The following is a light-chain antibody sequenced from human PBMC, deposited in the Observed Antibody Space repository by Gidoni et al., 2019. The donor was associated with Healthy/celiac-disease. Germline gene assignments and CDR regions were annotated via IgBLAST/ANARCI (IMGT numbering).Light chain of an antibody. CDR1: QSVSSSY. V-gene: IGKV3-20*01. CDR3: QQYGSWT. J-gene: IGKJ1*01. Sequence: EIVWTQAPGTLSLSPGERATLSCRASQSVSSSYLAWYQQKPGKAPRLLISGASSRATGRPDRFSGSGSVTDFTLTISRLEPEDFAVYYCQQYGSWTFGQGTKVEIK. CDR2: GAS.